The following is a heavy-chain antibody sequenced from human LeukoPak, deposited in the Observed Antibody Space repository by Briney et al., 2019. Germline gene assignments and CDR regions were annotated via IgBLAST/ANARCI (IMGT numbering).Heavy chain of an antibody. D-gene: IGHD2/OR15-2a*01. V-gene: IGHV4-30-4*01. J-gene: IGHJ3*02. CDR2: IYYSGST. Sequence: PSQTLSLTCTVSGGSISSGDYYWSWIRQPPGKGLEWIGYIYYSGSTYYNPSLKSRVTISVDTSKNQFSLKLSSVTAADTAVYYCARHLSMQPPGDAFDIWGQGTMVTVSS. CDR3: ARHLSMQPPGDAFDI. CDR1: GGSISSGDYY.